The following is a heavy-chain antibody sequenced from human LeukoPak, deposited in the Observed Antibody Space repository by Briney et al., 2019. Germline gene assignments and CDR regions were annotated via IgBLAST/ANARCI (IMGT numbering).Heavy chain of an antibody. Sequence: ASVKVSCKASGYTFTSYYMHWVRQAPGQGLEWMGWINPNSGGTNYAQKFQGRVTMTRDTSISTAYMELGRLRSDDTAVYYCAREMDTAMATFDYWGQGTLVTVSS. CDR1: GYTFTSYY. CDR3: AREMDTAMATFDY. D-gene: IGHD5-18*01. V-gene: IGHV1-2*02. CDR2: INPNSGGT. J-gene: IGHJ4*02.